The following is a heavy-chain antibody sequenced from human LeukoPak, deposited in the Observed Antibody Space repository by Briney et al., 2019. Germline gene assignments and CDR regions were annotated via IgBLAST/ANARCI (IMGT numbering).Heavy chain of an antibody. J-gene: IGHJ5*02. CDR1: GFTFSSYE. Sequence: PGGSLRLSCAASGFTFSSYEMNWVRQAPGKGLEWVSYISSSGSTIYYADSVKGRFTISRDNAKNSLYLQMNSLRAEDTAVYYCARDNYYDSSGYPNWFDPWGQGTLVTVSS. CDR3: ARDNYYDSSGYPNWFDP. CDR2: ISSSGSTI. V-gene: IGHV3-48*03. D-gene: IGHD3-22*01.